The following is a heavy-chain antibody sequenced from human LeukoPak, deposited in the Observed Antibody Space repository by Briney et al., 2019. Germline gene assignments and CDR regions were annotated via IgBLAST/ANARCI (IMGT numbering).Heavy chain of an antibody. CDR3: ATIHYDILTGYSYCFDY. Sequence: VASVKVSCKVSGYTLTELSMHWVRQAPGKGLEWMGGFNPEDGETIYAQKFQGSVTMTEDTSTDTAYMELSSLRSEDTAVYYCATIHYDILTGYSYCFDYWGQGTLVTVSS. V-gene: IGHV1-24*01. J-gene: IGHJ4*02. CDR1: GYTLTELS. CDR2: FNPEDGET. D-gene: IGHD3-9*01.